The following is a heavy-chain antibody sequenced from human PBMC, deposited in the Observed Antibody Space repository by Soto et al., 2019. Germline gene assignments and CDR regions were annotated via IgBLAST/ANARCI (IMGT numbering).Heavy chain of an antibody. CDR3: ARVFVYYSARWYFDF. CDR1: GFTFSSYG. V-gene: IGHV3-33*01. J-gene: IGHJ2*01. D-gene: IGHD3-10*01. Sequence: QVQLVESGGGVVQPGRSLRLSCAASGFTFSSYGMHWVRQAPGKGLVWVALIWNDGSNKYYADSVKARFTISRDNSKDTMNMQMNSLRAEDTAIYYCARVFVYYSARWYFDFWGLGTLVSDSS. CDR2: IWNDGSNK.